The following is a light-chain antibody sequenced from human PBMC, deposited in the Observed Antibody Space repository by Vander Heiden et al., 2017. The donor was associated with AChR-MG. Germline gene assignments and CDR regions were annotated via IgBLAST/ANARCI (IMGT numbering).Light chain of an antibody. V-gene: IGKV3-11*01. CDR2: EAS. Sequence: EVVVTQSPATLSLSPGESATLSCRASQTIGTYLAWYQQKPGQAPRLLIYEASTRDTGIPARFSGSGSGTDFTLTISRLEPEDFAGYYCQQRRNWFFGEGTKVEIK. CDR3: QQRRNWF. CDR1: QTIGTY. J-gene: IGKJ4*01.